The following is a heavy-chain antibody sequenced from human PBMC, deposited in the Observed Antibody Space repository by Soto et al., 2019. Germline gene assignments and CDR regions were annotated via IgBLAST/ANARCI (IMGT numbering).Heavy chain of an antibody. V-gene: IGHV4-4*02. Sequence: WETLSLTCAVSGGSISRSNWWSGVGQPAGKGLEWMGEIYHSGSTNYNPSLKSRVTISVDKSKNQFSLKLSSVTAADAAVYYCARARGERVAADYYYYAMDVWGQGTTVTVSS. CDR1: GGSISRSNW. D-gene: IGHD6-19*01. CDR2: IYHSGST. J-gene: IGHJ6*02. CDR3: ARARGERVAADYYYYAMDV.